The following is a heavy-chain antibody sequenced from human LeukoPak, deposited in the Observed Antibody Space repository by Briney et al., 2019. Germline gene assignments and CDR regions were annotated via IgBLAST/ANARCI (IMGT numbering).Heavy chain of an antibody. CDR2: ISGSGGNT. D-gene: IGHD3-3*01. J-gene: IGHJ4*02. V-gene: IGHV3-23*01. CDR1: GFTFSNYA. CDR3: ARISGYDFWSGYYTAFYPDY. Sequence: GGSLRLSCAASGFTFSNYAMSWVRQAPGKGLEWVSAISGSGGNTYYADSVKGRFTISRDNSKNTLYLQLNSLRAEDTAVYYCARISGYDFWSGYYTAFYPDYWGQGTLVTVSS.